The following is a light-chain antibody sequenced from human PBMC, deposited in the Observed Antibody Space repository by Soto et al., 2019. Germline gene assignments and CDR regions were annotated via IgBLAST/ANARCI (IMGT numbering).Light chain of an antibody. CDR1: SSDVGGYNY. CDR3: RSYIITSTYV. V-gene: IGLV2-14*01. Sequence: QSALTQPASVSGSPGQSITISCTGTSSDVGGYNYVSWYQQHPGKAPKLMIYEVSDRPSGVSNRFSGSKSGNTASLTISGLQAEDEADYYCRSYIITSTYVFGTGTKVTVL. CDR2: EVS. J-gene: IGLJ1*01.